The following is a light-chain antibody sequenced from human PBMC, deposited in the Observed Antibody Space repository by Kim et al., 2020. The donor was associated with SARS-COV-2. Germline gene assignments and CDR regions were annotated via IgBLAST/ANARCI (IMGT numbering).Light chain of an antibody. J-gene: IGLJ3*02. CDR3: LLYYGGAQV. Sequence: PGGTVTLTCASSTGAVSIGYYPNWFQLKPGQAPRSLIYSTSNTHSWTPARFSGSLLGGKAALTLSGVQPEDEAEYYCLLYYGGAQVFGGGTQLTVL. CDR1: TGAVSIGYY. V-gene: IGLV7-43*01. CDR2: STS.